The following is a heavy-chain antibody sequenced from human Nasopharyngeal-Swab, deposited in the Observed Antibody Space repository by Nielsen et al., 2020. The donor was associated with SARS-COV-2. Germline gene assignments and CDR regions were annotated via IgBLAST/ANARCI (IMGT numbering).Heavy chain of an antibody. CDR2: ISFSGSTI. V-gene: IGHV3-48*04. CDR1: GFTFSSYS. Sequence: GSLKISCAASGFTFSSYSMNWVRQAPGKGLEWVSYISFSGSTIYYADSVKGRFTISRDNAKNSLYLQMNSLRAEDTAVYYCARAPSSWFGMDVWGQGTTVTVSS. J-gene: IGHJ6*02. D-gene: IGHD6-13*01. CDR3: ARAPSSWFGMDV.